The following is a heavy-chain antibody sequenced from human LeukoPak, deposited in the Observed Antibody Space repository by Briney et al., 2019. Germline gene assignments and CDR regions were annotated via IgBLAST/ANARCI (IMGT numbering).Heavy chain of an antibody. CDR1: GYTFTGFT. Sequence: ASVKVSCKASGYTFTGFTIHWVRQAPGQRLEWMGWINTGNGNTKYSQKFQGRVTITRDTTASTAYMGLSSLRSEDTAVYYCARGERITIFTRFDPWGQGTLVTVSS. CDR2: INTGNGNT. CDR3: ARGERITIFTRFDP. D-gene: IGHD3-3*01. J-gene: IGHJ5*02. V-gene: IGHV1-3*04.